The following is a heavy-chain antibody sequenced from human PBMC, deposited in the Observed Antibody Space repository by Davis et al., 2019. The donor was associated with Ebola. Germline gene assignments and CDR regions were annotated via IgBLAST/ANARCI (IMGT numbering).Heavy chain of an antibody. V-gene: IGHV3-7*03. D-gene: IGHD6-13*01. J-gene: IGHJ4*02. Sequence: PGGSLRLSCAASGFTFSSYWMSWVRQAPGKGLEWVANIKQDGSEKYYADSVKGRFTISRDNSKNTLYLQMNSLRAEDTAVYYCARDWSLYSSSWSDYWGQGTLVTVSS. CDR2: IKQDGSEK. CDR3: ARDWSLYSSSWSDY. CDR1: GFTFSSYW.